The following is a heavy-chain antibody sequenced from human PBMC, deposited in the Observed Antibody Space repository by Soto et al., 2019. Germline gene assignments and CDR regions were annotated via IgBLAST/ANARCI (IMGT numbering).Heavy chain of an antibody. CDR1: GGTFSSYA. D-gene: IGHD3-10*01. CDR2: IIPIFGTA. J-gene: IGHJ6*02. V-gene: IGHV1-69*13. Sequence: SVKVSCKASGGTFSSYAISWVRQAPGQGLEWMGGIIPIFGTANYAQKFQGRVTITADESTSTAYMELSSLRSEDTAVYYCALRESTSITIVRGVIQASHSHYHYGMDGWGQGTTVTVSS. CDR3: ALRESTSITIVRGVIQASHSHYHYGMDG.